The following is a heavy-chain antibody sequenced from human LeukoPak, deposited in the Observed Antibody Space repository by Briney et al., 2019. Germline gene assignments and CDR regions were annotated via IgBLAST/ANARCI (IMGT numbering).Heavy chain of an antibody. Sequence: GGSLRLSCAASGFTFSIYAMTWVGQAPGKGLEWVSAIGGRGGWTYYPGSVAGRFTISRDKSKNTLYLQMYGLRAEDTTVYCCAKDAADSSGYEGYSDYWGQGTLVTVSS. CDR1: GFTFSIYA. CDR2: IGGRGGWT. CDR3: AKDAADSSGYEGYSDY. D-gene: IGHD3-22*01. V-gene: IGHV3-23*01. J-gene: IGHJ4*02.